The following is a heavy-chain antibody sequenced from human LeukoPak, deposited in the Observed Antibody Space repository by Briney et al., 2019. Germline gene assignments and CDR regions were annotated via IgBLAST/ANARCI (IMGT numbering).Heavy chain of an antibody. J-gene: IGHJ4*02. Sequence: GGSLRLSCAASGFIFSDYAMNWVRQAPGKGLEWVAVISYDGSNKYYADSVKGRFTISRDNSKNTLYLQINSLRPEDTAVFSCARGGGRSTWYYYFDYWGQGTLVTVSS. CDR2: ISYDGSNK. CDR1: GFIFSDYA. CDR3: ARGGGRSTWYYYFDY. D-gene: IGHD6-13*01. V-gene: IGHV3-30*03.